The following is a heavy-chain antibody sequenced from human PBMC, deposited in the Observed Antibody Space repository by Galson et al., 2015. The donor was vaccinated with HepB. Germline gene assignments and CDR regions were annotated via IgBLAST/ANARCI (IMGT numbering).Heavy chain of an antibody. Sequence: SLRLSCAASGFTFSSYSMNWVRQAPGKGLEWVSSISSSSGGSTYYADSVKGRFTISRDNSKNTLYLQMNSLRAEDTAVYYCARAGGSYWYFDLWGRGTLVTVSS. J-gene: IGHJ2*01. CDR2: ISSSSGGST. D-gene: IGHD1-26*01. V-gene: IGHV3-23*01. CDR1: GFTFSSYS. CDR3: ARAGGSYWYFDL.